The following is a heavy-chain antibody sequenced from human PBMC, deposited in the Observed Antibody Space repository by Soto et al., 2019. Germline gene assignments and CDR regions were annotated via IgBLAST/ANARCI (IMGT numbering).Heavy chain of an antibody. CDR1: GFSLRTTGVG. CDR3: AHTWGLPFDY. D-gene: IGHD3-16*01. J-gene: IGHJ4*02. CDR2: IYWNDDK. V-gene: IGHV2-5*01. Sequence: QITLKESGPTLVKPTQTLTLTCTYSGFSLRTTGVGVGWIRQPPGKALEWLGIIYWNDDKRYSPSLKSRFTLAXDISKSQVVLTMTNMDPVDTDTYYCAHTWGLPFDYWGQGTLVIVSS.